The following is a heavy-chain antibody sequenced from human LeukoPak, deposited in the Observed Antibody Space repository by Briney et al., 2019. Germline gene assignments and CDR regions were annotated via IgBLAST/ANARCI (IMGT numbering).Heavy chain of an antibody. D-gene: IGHD3-16*01. CDR1: GFTFSSYA. V-gene: IGHV3-23*01. CDR3: AKEERVGYVWGSYNYFDY. CDR2: ISGSGGST. J-gene: IGHJ4*02. Sequence: PGASLRLPCAASGFTFSSYAMSCVRQAPGKGLEWVSAISGSGGSTYYADSVKGRFTISRDNSKNTLYLQMNSLRAEDTAVYSCAKEERVGYVWGSYNYFDYWGQGTLVTVSS.